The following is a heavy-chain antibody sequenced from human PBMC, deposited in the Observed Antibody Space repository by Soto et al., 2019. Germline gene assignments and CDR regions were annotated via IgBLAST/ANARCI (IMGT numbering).Heavy chain of an antibody. CDR3: ARCVGAQTIWFDP. Sequence: PSETLSLTCTVSGGSISSGGYYWSWIRQHPGKGLEWIGYIYYSGSTYYNPSLKSRVTISVDTSKNQFSLKLSSVTAADTAVYYCARCVGAQTIWFDPWGQGTLVTVSS. J-gene: IGHJ5*02. CDR2: IYYSGST. V-gene: IGHV4-31*03. D-gene: IGHD1-26*01. CDR1: GGSISSGGYY.